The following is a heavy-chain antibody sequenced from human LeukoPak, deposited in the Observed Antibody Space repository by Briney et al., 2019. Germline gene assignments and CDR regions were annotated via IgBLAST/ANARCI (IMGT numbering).Heavy chain of an antibody. J-gene: IGHJ6*02. CDR1: GFTFRSFG. D-gene: IGHD5-18*01. CDR3: ARDLGFSYGYGRANYYYYGMDV. V-gene: IGHV3-33*01. Sequence: GGSLRLSCVASGFTFRSFGMHWVRQAPGTGLEWVAVLWYDGTNKNYADSVKGRFTISSDNFKNTLYLQMNSLRAEDTAVYYCARDLGFSYGYGRANYYYYGMDVWGQGTTVTVSS. CDR2: LWYDGTNK.